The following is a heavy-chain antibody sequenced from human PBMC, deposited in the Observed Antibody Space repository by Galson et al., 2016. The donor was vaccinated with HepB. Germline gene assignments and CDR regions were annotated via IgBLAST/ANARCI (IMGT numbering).Heavy chain of an antibody. D-gene: IGHD2-8*01. CDR1: GDSVSSKNAA. CDR2: TYYRSKWYN. J-gene: IGHJ4*02. V-gene: IGHV6-1*01. CDR3: AGVGYCTNGVCFRDY. Sequence: CAISGDSVSSKNAAWNWIRQSPSRGLEWLGRTYYRSKWYNDYAPSVQSRISINRDTSKNQFSLHLKSVTPEDTAVYYCAGVGYCTNGVCFRDYWGQGTLVTVSS.